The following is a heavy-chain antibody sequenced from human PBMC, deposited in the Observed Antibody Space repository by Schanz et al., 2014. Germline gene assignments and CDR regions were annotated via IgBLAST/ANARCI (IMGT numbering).Heavy chain of an antibody. Sequence: EVQLLESGGGLIQPGGSLRLSCAASGFIFGSSVMAWVRQAPGKGLEWVSYVSRSTPDIYYADSVKGRFTISRDNAKNSLYLQMNSLRAEDTAVYHCVSSGSYSAYALWGQGTLVTVSS. V-gene: IGHV3-48*01. CDR2: VSRSTPDI. CDR1: GFIFGSSV. J-gene: IGHJ4*02. CDR3: VSSGSYSAYAL. D-gene: IGHD3-10*01.